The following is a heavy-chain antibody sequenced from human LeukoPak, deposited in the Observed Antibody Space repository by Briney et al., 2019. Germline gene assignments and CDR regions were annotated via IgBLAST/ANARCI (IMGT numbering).Heavy chain of an antibody. CDR2: IIPILGIA. V-gene: IGHV1-69*04. Sequence: GSSVKVSCKASGGTFSSYAISWVRQAPGQGLEWMGRIIPILGIANYAQKFQGRVTITADKSTSTAYMELSSLRSEDTAVYYCAREPRVQLLSSGDPWGQGTLVTVSS. CDR3: AREPRVQLLSSGDP. D-gene: IGHD2-2*01. CDR1: GGTFSSYA. J-gene: IGHJ5*02.